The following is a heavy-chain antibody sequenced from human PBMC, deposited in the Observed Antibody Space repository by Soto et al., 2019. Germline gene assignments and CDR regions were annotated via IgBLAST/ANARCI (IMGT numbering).Heavy chain of an antibody. CDR3: ARGDSTDCSNGVCSFFYNHDMDV. J-gene: IGHJ6*02. CDR1: GYSFTDYH. CDR2: INPKSGGT. Sequence: ASVKVSCKASGYSFTDYHIHWVRQAPGQGLEWPGRINPKSGGTSTAQKLQGWVTMTTDTSISTASMELTRLTSDDTAIYYCARGDSTDCSNGVCSFFYNHDMDVWGQGTTVTVSS. D-gene: IGHD2-8*01. V-gene: IGHV1-2*04.